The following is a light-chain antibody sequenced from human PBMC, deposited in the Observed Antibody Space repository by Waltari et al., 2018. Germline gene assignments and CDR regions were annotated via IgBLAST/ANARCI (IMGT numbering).Light chain of an antibody. CDR3: QQRSNWPPET. Sequence: EIVLTQSPATLSFSPGERATPSCRASQSVSSYLAWYQQKPGQAPRLLIYDASNRATGIPARFSGSGSGTDFTLTISSLEPEDFAVYYCQQRSNWPPETFGGGTKVEIK. CDR1: QSVSSY. CDR2: DAS. V-gene: IGKV3-11*01. J-gene: IGKJ4*01.